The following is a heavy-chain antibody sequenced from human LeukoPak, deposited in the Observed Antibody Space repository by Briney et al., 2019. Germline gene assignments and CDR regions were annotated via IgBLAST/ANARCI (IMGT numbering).Heavy chain of an antibody. CDR1: GFIVSGSY. Sequence: PGGSLRLSCGGSGFIVSGSYMSWVRQAPGKGLEWVSMIYTDGRIYYADSVKGRFTISRDNSKNTLFLQMSRLRAEDTAMYYCARDVVIVQSYDYGDYIPYQHWGQGTLVTVSS. D-gene: IGHD4-17*01. CDR3: ARDVVIVQSYDYGDYIPYQH. J-gene: IGHJ1*01. CDR2: IYTDGRI. V-gene: IGHV3-66*02.